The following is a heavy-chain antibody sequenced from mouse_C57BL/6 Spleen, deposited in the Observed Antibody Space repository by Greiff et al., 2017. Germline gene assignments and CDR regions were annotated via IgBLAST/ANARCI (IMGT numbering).Heavy chain of an antibody. V-gene: IGHV1-82*01. Sequence: QVQLKESGPELVKPGASVKISCKASGYAFSSSWMNWVKQRPGKGLEWIGRIYPGDGDTNYNGKFKGKATLTADKSSSTAYMQLSSLTSEDSAVYFCARYWDRFAYWGQGTLVTVSA. CDR3: ARYWDRFAY. D-gene: IGHD4-1*01. J-gene: IGHJ3*01. CDR2: IYPGDGDT. CDR1: GYAFSSSW.